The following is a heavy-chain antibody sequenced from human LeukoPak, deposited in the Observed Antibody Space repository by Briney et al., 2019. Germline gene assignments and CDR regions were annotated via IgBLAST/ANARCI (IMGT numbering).Heavy chain of an antibody. V-gene: IGHV3-23*01. D-gene: IGHD6-19*01. CDR2: ISGSGGST. J-gene: IGHJ3*02. CDR3: AKALSSGWPDAFDI. Sequence: PGGSLRVSCAVSGYTFSSYGMSWVRQAPGKGLEWVSAISGSGGSTYYADSVKGRFTISRDNSKNTLYLQMNSLRAEDTAVYYCAKALSSGWPDAFDIWGQGTMVTVSP. CDR1: GYTFSSYG.